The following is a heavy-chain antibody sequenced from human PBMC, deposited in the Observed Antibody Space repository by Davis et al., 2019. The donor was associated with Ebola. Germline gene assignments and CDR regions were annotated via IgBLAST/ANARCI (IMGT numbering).Heavy chain of an antibody. CDR1: GGSISSSSYY. D-gene: IGHD1-26*01. J-gene: IGHJ4*02. CDR3: ARTIVGATGGLLDY. CDR2: IYYSGST. Sequence: SETLSLTCTVSGGSISSSSYYWGWIRQPPWKGLECIGSIYYSGSTYYNPSLKSRVTISVDTSKNQFSLKLSSVTAADTAVYYCARTIVGATGGLLDYWGQGTLVTVSS. V-gene: IGHV4-39*01.